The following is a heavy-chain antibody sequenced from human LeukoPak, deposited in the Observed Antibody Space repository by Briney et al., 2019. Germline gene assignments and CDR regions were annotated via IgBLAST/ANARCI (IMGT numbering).Heavy chain of an antibody. D-gene: IGHD3-22*01. Sequence: SETLSLTCAVYGGSFRGYYWSWIRQPPGKGLEWIGEINHSGSTNYNPSLKSRVTISVDTSENQFSLKLSSVTAADTAVYYCARYYYDSSGYYYYFDYWGQGTLVTVSS. CDR2: INHSGST. J-gene: IGHJ4*02. CDR3: ARYYYDSSGYYYYFDY. CDR1: GGSFRGYY. V-gene: IGHV4-34*01.